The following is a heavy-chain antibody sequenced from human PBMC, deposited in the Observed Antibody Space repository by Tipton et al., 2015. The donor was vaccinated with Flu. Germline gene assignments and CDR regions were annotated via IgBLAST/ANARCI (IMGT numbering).Heavy chain of an antibody. Sequence: LRLSCAVSGDSISSDYYWGWIRQFPGKGLEWIGTVSRPGSTVYNPSLKSRVTISIDTSKNHFSLSMKSVTAADTAVYYCARDPSLGMPDYFDYWGQGTLVTASS. D-gene: IGHD2-2*01. CDR1: GDSISSDYY. J-gene: IGHJ4*02. V-gene: IGHV4-38-2*02. CDR2: VSRPGST. CDR3: ARDPSLGMPDYFDY.